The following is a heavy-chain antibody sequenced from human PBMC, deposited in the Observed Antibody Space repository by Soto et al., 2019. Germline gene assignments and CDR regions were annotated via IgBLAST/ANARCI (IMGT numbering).Heavy chain of an antibody. V-gene: IGHV1-8*01. CDR2: MNPNSGNT. J-gene: IGHJ4*02. CDR3: ARGYLQWLDEYYFDY. Sequence: QVQLVQSGAEVKKPGASVKVSCKASGYTFTSYDINWVRQATGQGLEWMGWMNPNSGNTGYAQKFQGRVTMTRNTYXTKAYMELSSLRSEDTAVYYCARGYLQWLDEYYFDYWGQGTLVTVSS. D-gene: IGHD6-19*01. CDR1: GYTFTSYD.